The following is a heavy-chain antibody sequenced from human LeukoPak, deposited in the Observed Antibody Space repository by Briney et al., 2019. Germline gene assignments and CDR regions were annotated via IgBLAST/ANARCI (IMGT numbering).Heavy chain of an antibody. Sequence: PGGSLRLSRAASGFTFEAYAMHWVRQAPGKGLEWVSGISWNSGSIGYADSVKGRFTISRDNAKNSLNLQMNSLRAEDTALYYCARTPSGDSSGYYTDSFNIWGQGTMVTVSS. CDR1: GFTFEAYA. V-gene: IGHV3-9*01. J-gene: IGHJ3*02. D-gene: IGHD3-22*01. CDR2: ISWNSGSI. CDR3: ARTPSGDSSGYYTDSFNI.